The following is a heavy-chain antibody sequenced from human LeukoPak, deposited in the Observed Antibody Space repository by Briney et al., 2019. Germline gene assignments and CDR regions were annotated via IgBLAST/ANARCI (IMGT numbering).Heavy chain of an antibody. CDR2: LSNSGST. CDR3: ARATETFSWFLQH. CDR1: GGSIGSYY. V-gene: IGHV4-59*01. Sequence: SETLSLTCSVSGGSIGSYYWSWIRQPPGKGLEWIGHLSNSGSTNYNPSLKSRVTISVDTSKNQFSLKLNSVTAADTAVYYCARATETFSWFLQHWGQGTLVTVSS. D-gene: IGHD6-13*01. J-gene: IGHJ1*01.